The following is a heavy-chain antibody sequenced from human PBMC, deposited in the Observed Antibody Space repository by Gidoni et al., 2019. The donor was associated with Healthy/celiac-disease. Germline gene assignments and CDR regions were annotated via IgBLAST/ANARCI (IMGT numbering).Heavy chain of an antibody. J-gene: IGHJ4*02. CDR2: INPNSGGT. V-gene: IGHV1-2*02. Sequence: QVQLVQSGAEVQTPGASVKVSCKASGYTFTGYYMPWVRQAPGQGLEWMGWINPNSGGTNDAQKFQGRVTMTRDTSISTAYMELSRLRSDDTAVYYCATPTGTNYDYVWGSYRYGSFDYWGQGTLVTVSS. CDR1: GYTFTGYY. D-gene: IGHD3-16*02. CDR3: ATPTGTNYDYVWGSYRYGSFDY.